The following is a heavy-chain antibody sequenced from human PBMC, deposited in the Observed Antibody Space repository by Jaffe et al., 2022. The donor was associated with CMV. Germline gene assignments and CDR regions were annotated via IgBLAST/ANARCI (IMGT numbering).Heavy chain of an antibody. D-gene: IGHD3-9*01. Sequence: EVQLVQSGAEVKKPGESLRISCKGSGYSFTSYWISWVRQMPGKGLEWMGRIDPSDSYTNYSPSFQGHVTISADKSISTAYLQWSSLKASDTAMYYCARQAGLLGGKKTGYYDILTGTPGGPRFDPWGQGTLVTVSS. V-gene: IGHV5-10-1*03. CDR2: IDPSDSYT. CDR1: GYSFTSYW. CDR3: ARQAGLLGGKKTGYYDILTGTPGGPRFDP. J-gene: IGHJ5*02.